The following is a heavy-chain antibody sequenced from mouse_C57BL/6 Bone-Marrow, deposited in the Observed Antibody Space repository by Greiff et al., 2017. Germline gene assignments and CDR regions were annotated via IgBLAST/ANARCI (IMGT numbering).Heavy chain of an antibody. D-gene: IGHD1-1*01. CDR3: ARRDTTVVPYWYFDV. CDR2: IGPGSGST. Sequence: QVQLQQSGAELVKPGASVKISCKASGYTFTDYYINWVKQRPGQGLEWIGKIGPGSGSTYYNEKFKGKATLTADKSSSTAYMQLSSLTSEDSAVYFGARRDTTVVPYWYFDVWGTGTTVTVAS. CDR1: GYTFTDYY. V-gene: IGHV1-77*01. J-gene: IGHJ1*03.